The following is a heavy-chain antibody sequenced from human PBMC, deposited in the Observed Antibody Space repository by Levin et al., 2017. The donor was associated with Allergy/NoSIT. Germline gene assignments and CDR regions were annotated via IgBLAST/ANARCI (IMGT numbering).Heavy chain of an antibody. CDR2: IRSKAYGGTT. CDR3: TRAVYCSNDVCSSFYFDY. CDR1: GFTFGDYT. V-gene: IGHV3-49*03. D-gene: IGHD2-8*01. Sequence: GGSLRLSCRPSGFTFGDYTMSWFRQAPGKGLEWVGFIRSKAYGGTTEYAASVKGRFTISRHDSKSIAYLQMNSLKTEDTAVYYCTRAVYCSNDVCSSFYFDYWGQGTLVTVSS. J-gene: IGHJ4*02.